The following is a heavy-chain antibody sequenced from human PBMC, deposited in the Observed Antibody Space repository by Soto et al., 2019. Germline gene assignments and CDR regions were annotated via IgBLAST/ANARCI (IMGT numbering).Heavy chain of an antibody. CDR2: INHSGST. Sequence: QVQLQQWGAGLLKPSETLSLTCAVYGGSFSGYYWSWVRQPPGKGLEWIGEINHSGSTNYNPSLKSRVTMSVDTSKNQFSLKLSSVTAADTAVYYWARTSRFDCWGQGTLVTVSS. V-gene: IGHV4-34*01. CDR1: GGSFSGYY. CDR3: ARTSRFDC. J-gene: IGHJ4*02. D-gene: IGHD6-6*01.